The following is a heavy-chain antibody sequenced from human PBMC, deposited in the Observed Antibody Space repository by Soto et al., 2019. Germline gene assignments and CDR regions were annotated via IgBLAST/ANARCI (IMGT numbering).Heavy chain of an antibody. V-gene: IGHV3-33*01. Sequence: QAQVVDSGGGVVQPGKSLRLSCAASGFAFSDFGMHWVRQAPAKGLEWVAVIWHDGKNKDYADYAKGRFTISRDNSRNILYLEMNSLRVEDTAVYYCARDPGQDEAMDYWGQGTLVTVSS. CDR2: IWHDGKNK. CDR1: GFAFSDFG. J-gene: IGHJ4*02. CDR3: ARDPGQDEAMDY.